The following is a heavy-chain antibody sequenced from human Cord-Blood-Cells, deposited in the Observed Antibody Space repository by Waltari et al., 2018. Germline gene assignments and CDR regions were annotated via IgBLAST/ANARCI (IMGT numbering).Heavy chain of an antibody. V-gene: IGHV4-59*01. CDR2: IYYSGST. J-gene: IGHJ4*02. Sequence: QVQLQESGPGLVKPSETLSLTGTVSGGSISSYYWSWIRQPPGKGLEWIGYIYYSGSTNYNPSLKSRVTISVDTSKNQFSLKLSSVTAADTAVYYCARSRSLAYWGQGTLVTVSS. D-gene: IGHD3-10*01. CDR3: ARSRSLAY. CDR1: GGSISSYY.